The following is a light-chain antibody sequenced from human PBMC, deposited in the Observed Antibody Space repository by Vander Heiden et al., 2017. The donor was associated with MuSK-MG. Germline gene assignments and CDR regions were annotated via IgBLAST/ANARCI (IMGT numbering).Light chain of an antibody. V-gene: IGLV2-14*01. CDR2: DVS. CDR3: SSYTSSSTLDA. J-gene: IGLJ1*01. CDR1: SRDVGGYNY. Sequence: QSALTQPASVSGSPGPSITISCTGYSRDVGGYNYVAWYQQHPGKAHKLMCEDVSNRPSGVSNRFSCSKSGNTDSPTISGLQAEDEAEDDCSSYTSSSTLDAFGTGTKVTVL.